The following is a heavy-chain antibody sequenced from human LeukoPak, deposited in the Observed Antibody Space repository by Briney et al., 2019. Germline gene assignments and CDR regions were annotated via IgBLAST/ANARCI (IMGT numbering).Heavy chain of an antibody. CDR2: IYTSGST. Sequence: SETLSLTCTVSGGSISSYYWSWIRQPAGKGLEWIGRIYTSGSTNYNPSLKSRVTMSVDTSKNQFSLKLSSVTAADTAVYYCARGRSGSYFAIYYYYGMDVWVQGTTVTVSS. V-gene: IGHV4-4*07. D-gene: IGHD1-26*01. CDR3: ARGRSGSYFAIYYYYGMDV. CDR1: GGSISSYY. J-gene: IGHJ6*02.